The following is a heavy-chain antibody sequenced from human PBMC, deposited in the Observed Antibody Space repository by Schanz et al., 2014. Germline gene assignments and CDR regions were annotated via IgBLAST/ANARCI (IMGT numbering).Heavy chain of an antibody. CDR3: ARDRGHGDLPGDI. Sequence: QVQLQESGPGLVKPSETLSLTCVVSRHSFSSSNWWGWIRQPPGKGLEWIGYISYSGVTYYNPSLKSRVTISVDRSKNQFSLNLSSATAADTAVYYCARDRGHGDLPGDIWGQGTMVTVSS. D-gene: IGHD4-17*01. CDR2: ISYSGVT. CDR1: RHSFSSSNW. J-gene: IGHJ3*02. V-gene: IGHV4-28*03.